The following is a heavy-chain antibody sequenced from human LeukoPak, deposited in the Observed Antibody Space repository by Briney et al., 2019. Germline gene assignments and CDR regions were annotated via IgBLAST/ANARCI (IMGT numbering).Heavy chain of an antibody. V-gene: IGHV3-21*01. J-gene: IGHJ5*02. CDR1: GFTFSSYS. D-gene: IGHD3-10*01. CDR2: ISSSSSYI. Sequence: GGSLRLSCAASGFTFSSYSTNWVRQAPGKGLEWVSSISSSSSYIYYADSVKGRFTISRDNAKNSLYLQMNSLRAEDTAVYYCARDRFITMVREPNWFDPWGQGTLVTVSS. CDR3: ARDRFITMVREPNWFDP.